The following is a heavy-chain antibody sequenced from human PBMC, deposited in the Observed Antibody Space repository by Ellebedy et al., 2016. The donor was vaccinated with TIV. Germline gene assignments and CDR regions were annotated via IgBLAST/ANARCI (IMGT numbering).Heavy chain of an antibody. CDR3: ARATDYGDPGDY. CDR2: IYHSGST. CDR1: GYSISSGYY. D-gene: IGHD4-17*01. Sequence: MPGGSLRLSCTVSGYSISSGYYWGWIRQPPGKGLEWIGSIYHSGSTYYNPSLKSRVTISVDTSKNQFSLKLSSVTAADTAVYYCARATDYGDPGDYWGQGTLVTVSS. J-gene: IGHJ4*02. V-gene: IGHV4-38-2*02.